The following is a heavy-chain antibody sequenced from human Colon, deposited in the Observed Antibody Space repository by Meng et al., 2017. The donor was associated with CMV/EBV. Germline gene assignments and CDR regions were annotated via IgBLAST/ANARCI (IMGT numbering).Heavy chain of an antibody. Sequence: VQVEESGGGVVKPGRSLRLSWAASGFTFSSDGMHWVRQAPGKGLVWVAVIWYDGSNKYYADSVKGRFTISRDNSKNTLYLQMNSLRAEDTAVYYCAKWEYSSSSRRYFDYWGRGTLVTVSS. CDR2: IWYDGSNK. J-gene: IGHJ4*02. CDR3: AKWEYSSSSRRYFDY. CDR1: GFTFSSDG. V-gene: IGHV3-33*06. D-gene: IGHD6-6*01.